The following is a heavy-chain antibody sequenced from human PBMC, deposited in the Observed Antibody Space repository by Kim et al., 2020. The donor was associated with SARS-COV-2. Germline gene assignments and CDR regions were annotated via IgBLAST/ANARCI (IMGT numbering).Heavy chain of an antibody. CDR2: ISYSGST. D-gene: IGHD6-19*01. CDR1: GGSISTYY. CDR3: ARGGVKQWLGL. Sequence: SQTLSLTCTVSGGSISTYYWNWIRQSPQKGLEWIGFISYSGSTNYNPSLKSRVAISVDSSKNQFSLNLSSVTAADTAGYYCARGGVKQWLGLWGRGTLVT. J-gene: IGHJ2*01. V-gene: IGHV4-59*13.